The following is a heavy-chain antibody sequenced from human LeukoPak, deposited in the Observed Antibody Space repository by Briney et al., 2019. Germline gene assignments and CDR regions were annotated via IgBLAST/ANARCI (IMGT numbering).Heavy chain of an antibody. J-gene: IGHJ6*02. CDR3: ARDLTIFGVAAGYYGMDV. Sequence: SGGSLRLSCAASGFTVSSNYMSWVRQAPGKGLEWVSVIYSGGSTYYADPVKGRFTISRHNSKNTLYLQMNSLRAEDTAVYYCARDLTIFGVAAGYYGMDVWGQGTTVTVSS. V-gene: IGHV3-53*04. CDR1: GFTVSSNY. CDR2: IYSGGST. D-gene: IGHD3-3*01.